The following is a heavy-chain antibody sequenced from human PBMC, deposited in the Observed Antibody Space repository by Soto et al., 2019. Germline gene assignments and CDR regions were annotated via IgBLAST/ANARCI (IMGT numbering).Heavy chain of an antibody. V-gene: IGHV4-30-4*01. CDR2: IYYSGST. CDR1: GGSISSGDYY. CDR3: ARDPITMVRGVMYYYYYGMDV. J-gene: IGHJ6*02. D-gene: IGHD3-10*01. Sequence: ASETLSLTCTVSGGSISSGDYYWSWIRQPPGKGLEWIGYIYYSGSTYYNPSLKSRVTISVDTSKNQFSLKLSSVTAADTAVYYCARDPITMVRGVMYYYYYGMDVWGQGTTVTVSS.